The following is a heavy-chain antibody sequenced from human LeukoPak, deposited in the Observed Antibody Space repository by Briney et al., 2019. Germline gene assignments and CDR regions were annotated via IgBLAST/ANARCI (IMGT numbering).Heavy chain of an antibody. J-gene: IGHJ4*02. CDR1: GGSISTYY. CDR2: IYYSGNT. Sequence: PSETLSLTCTVSGGSISTYYWSWIRQPPGKGLEWIGYIYYSGNTNYNPSLKSRVTISIDTSKNQFSLKLTSVTAADTAVYYCARHRYVGRLSPFDYWGQGTLVTVSS. CDR3: ARHRYVGRLSPFDY. V-gene: IGHV4-59*08. D-gene: IGHD3-9*01.